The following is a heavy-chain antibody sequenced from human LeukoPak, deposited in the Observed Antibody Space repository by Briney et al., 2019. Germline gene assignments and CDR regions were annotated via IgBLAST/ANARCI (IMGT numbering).Heavy chain of an antibody. Sequence: GGSPRLSCAASGFTFCSYGMHWVRQAPGKGLEWVAFIRYDGSNKYYADSVKGRFTISRDNSKNTLYLQMNSLRAEDTAVYYCAKEMQLVPAFDYWGQGTLVTVSS. D-gene: IGHD6-6*01. CDR1: GFTFCSYG. V-gene: IGHV3-30*02. CDR2: IRYDGSNK. J-gene: IGHJ4*02. CDR3: AKEMQLVPAFDY.